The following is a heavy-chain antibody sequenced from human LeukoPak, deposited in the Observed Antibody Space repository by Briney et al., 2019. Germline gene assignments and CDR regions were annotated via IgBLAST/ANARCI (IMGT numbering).Heavy chain of an antibody. V-gene: IGHV3-33*01. CDR2: IWEDGSNE. CDR1: GFTFSSYA. Sequence: PGGSLRLSCAVSGFTFSSYAMHWVRQAPGKGLEWVAVIWEDGSNEFYADSVKGRFTISRDNSKSTLYLQMNSLRAEDTAVYYCARDLSKLIEYWGQGTLVTVSS. D-gene: IGHD4-11*01. CDR3: ARDLSKLIEY. J-gene: IGHJ4*02.